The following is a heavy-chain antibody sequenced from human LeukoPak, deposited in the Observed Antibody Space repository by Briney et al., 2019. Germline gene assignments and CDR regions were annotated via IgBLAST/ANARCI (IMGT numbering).Heavy chain of an antibody. CDR1: GFTFSSYT. Sequence: TGGSLRLSCAVSGFTFSSYTMVWVRQAPGKGLEWVAVTSYDGSNKYYADSVKGRFTISRDNAKNSLYLQMNSLRAEDTAVYYCARDNFLQAHTGYFDYWGQGALVTVSS. D-gene: IGHD4-11*01. V-gene: IGHV3-30-3*01. CDR2: TSYDGSNK. J-gene: IGHJ4*02. CDR3: ARDNFLQAHTGYFDY.